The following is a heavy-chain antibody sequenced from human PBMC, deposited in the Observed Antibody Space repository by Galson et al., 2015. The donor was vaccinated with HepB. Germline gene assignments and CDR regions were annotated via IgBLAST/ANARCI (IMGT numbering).Heavy chain of an antibody. Sequence: TVSGGSISSGGHYWSWIRQHPGKGLEWIGYINYIGNPHYNPTLKRRLTISVDTSENQFSLKLSSVTAADTAVYYCARDPYFYHTSGYSYGMDVWGQGTTVTVSS. D-gene: IGHD3-22*01. CDR2: INYIGNP. CDR3: ARDPYFYHTSGYSYGMDV. CDR1: GGSISSGGHY. V-gene: IGHV4-31*03. J-gene: IGHJ6*01.